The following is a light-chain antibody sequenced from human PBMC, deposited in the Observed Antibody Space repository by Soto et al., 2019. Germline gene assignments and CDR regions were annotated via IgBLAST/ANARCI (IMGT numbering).Light chain of an antibody. CDR3: QQYNYWPPGT. J-gene: IGKJ1*01. V-gene: IGKV3D-15*01. CDR2: GAF. Sequence: EIMMTHSPATLSVSPGERATLSCRSSQSVFSHLAWYHKKPGQAPRLLIYGAFTRATGIPARFSGSGSGTEFTLTISSLQSEDFAVYYCQQYNYWPPGTFGQGTKVDIK. CDR1: QSVFSH.